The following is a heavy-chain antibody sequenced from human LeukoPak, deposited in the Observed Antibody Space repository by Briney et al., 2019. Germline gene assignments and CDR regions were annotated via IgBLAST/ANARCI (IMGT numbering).Heavy chain of an antibody. CDR3: AKARIAAAGTGAFDV. Sequence: GGSLRLSCAASGFTVSSYGMTWVRLAPGKGLEWVSAFSATDGSAQYAESAKGRFTISRDNFKNSLYLQMNSLRDEDTAVYYCAKARIAAAGTGAFDVWGQGTMVTVSS. CDR1: GFTVSSYG. V-gene: IGHV3-23*01. J-gene: IGHJ3*01. D-gene: IGHD6-13*01. CDR2: FSATDGSA.